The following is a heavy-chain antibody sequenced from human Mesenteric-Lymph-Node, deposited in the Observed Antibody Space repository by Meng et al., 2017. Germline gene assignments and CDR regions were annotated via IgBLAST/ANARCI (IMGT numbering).Heavy chain of an antibody. CDR2: IIPIFGTA. CDR1: GGTFSSYA. J-gene: IGHJ6*02. V-gene: IGHV1-69*05. D-gene: IGHD1-26*01. Sequence: SVKVSCKASGGTFSSYAISWVRQAPGQGLEWMGGIIPIFGTANYAQKFQGRVTITTDESTSTAYMELSSLRSEDTAVYYCARDQYGSYYYYYGMDVWGQGNTVNGAS. CDR3: ARDQYGSYYYYYGMDV.